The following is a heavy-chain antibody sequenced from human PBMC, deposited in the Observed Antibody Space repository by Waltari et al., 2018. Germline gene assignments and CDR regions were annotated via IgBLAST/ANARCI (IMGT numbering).Heavy chain of an antibody. V-gene: IGHV4-61*02. D-gene: IGHD3-3*01. Sequence: QVQLQESGPGLVKPSQTLSLICTVSGASVSSGGYSWSWTRQPAGKGLEWIGLVYTRGSTKYHPSLKSRVTISVDTSKNQFSLKLSSVTAADTAIYYCARGRGDGANFFFDYWGQGTLVTGSS. J-gene: IGHJ4*02. CDR2: VYTRGST. CDR3: ARGRGDGANFFFDY. CDR1: GASVSSGGYS.